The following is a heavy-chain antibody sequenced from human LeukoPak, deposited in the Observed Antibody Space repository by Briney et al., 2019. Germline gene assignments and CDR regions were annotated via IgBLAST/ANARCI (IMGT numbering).Heavy chain of an antibody. CDR3: ARGRDQDANGVLFEY. J-gene: IGHJ4*02. CDR1: GYTFTDYY. CDR2: INPNSGGT. V-gene: IGHV1-2*02. D-gene: IGHD4/OR15-4a*01. Sequence: ASVKVSCKASGYTFTDYYMHWVRQAPGQGLEWMGWINPNSGGTNYAQEVQGRVTMTRDTSTSTSYMELNSLRSDDTAVYYCARGRDQDANGVLFEYWGQGTLVTVSS.